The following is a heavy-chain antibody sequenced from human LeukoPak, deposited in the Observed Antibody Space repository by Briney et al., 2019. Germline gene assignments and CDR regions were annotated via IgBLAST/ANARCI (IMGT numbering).Heavy chain of an antibody. V-gene: IGHV1-24*01. CDR3: ARVSYRRITMIVVAFDAFDI. CDR2: FDPEDGET. D-gene: IGHD3-22*01. J-gene: IGHJ3*02. Sequence: ASVKVSCKVSGYTLTELSMHWVRQAPGKGLEWMGGFDPEDGETIYAQKFQGRVTMTEDTSTDTAYMELSSLRSEDTAVYYCARVSYRRITMIVVAFDAFDIWGQGTMVTVSS. CDR1: GYTLTELS.